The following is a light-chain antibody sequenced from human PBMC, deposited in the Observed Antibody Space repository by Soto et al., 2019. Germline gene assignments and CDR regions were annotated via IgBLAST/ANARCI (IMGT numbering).Light chain of an antibody. V-gene: IGLV1-44*01. Sequence: QAVVTQPPSASGTPGQRVTISCSGSSSNIGSNTVSWYQQLPGTAPKLLIYSNNQRPSGVPDRFSGSESGTSASLAISGLQSEDEADYYCAAWDDSLKGVVFGGGTKLTVL. CDR3: AAWDDSLKGVV. J-gene: IGLJ2*01. CDR2: SNN. CDR1: SSNIGSNT.